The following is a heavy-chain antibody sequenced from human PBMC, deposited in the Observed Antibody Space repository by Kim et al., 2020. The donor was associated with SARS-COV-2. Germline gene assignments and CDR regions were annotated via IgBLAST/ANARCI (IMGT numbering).Heavy chain of an antibody. CDR1: GFTFTSSA. CDR2: IVVGSGNT. V-gene: IGHV1-58*01. J-gene: IGHJ6*03. CDR3: AADLNGYSHYYYYYMDV. D-gene: IGHD5-18*01. Sequence: SVKVSCKASGFTFTSSAVQWVRQARGQRLEWIGWIVVGSGNTNYAQKFQERVTITRDMSTSTAYMELSSLRSEDTAVYYCAADLNGYSHYYYYYMDVWGKGTTVTVSS.